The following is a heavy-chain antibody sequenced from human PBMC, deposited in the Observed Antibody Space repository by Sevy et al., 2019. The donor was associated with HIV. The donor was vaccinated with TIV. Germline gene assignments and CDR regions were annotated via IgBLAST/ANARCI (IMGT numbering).Heavy chain of an antibody. V-gene: IGHV3-72*01. J-gene: IGHJ4*02. Sequence: GGYLRLSCAASGFTFSDHYMEWVRQAPGKGLEWVGRIRNKADSYTTEYAASVKGRFTISRDDSKNSLYLLMNSLKTEDTAVDYLATHGGIAAAGRVFDYWGQGTLVTVSS. CDR3: ATHGGIAAAGRVFDY. CDR2: IRNKADSYTT. CDR1: GFTFSDHY. D-gene: IGHD6-13*01.